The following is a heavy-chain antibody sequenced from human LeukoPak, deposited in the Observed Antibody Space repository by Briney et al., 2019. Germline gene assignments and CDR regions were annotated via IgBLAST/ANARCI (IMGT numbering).Heavy chain of an antibody. CDR1: GDSVSSNRAA. D-gene: IGHD3-9*01. CDR3: TRVVEYYDILTGSPKGDNYFDS. J-gene: IGHJ4*02. CDR2: TYYRSKRYS. V-gene: IGHV6-1*01. Sequence: SQTLSLTCAISGDSVSSNRAAWNWIRQSPSRGLEWLGRTYYRSKRYSDYAVSVKARITIIPDTSKNHFSLHLDSVTPEDTAVYFCTRVVEYYDILTGSPKGDNYFDSWGQGTLVTVSS.